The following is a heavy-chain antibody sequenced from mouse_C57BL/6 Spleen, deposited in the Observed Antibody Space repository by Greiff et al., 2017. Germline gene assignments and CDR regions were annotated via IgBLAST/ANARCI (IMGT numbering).Heavy chain of an antibody. J-gene: IGHJ4*01. CDR2: IDPETGGT. CDR1: GYTFTDYE. Sequence: QVQLQQSGAELVRPGASVTLSCKASGYTFTDYEMHWVKQTPVHGLEWIGAIDPETGGTAYNQKFKGKAILTADKSSSTAYMELRSLTSEDSSVYYCTRLDDGYYYYAMDYWGQGTSVTVSS. V-gene: IGHV1-15*01. CDR3: TRLDDGYYYYAMDY. D-gene: IGHD2-3*01.